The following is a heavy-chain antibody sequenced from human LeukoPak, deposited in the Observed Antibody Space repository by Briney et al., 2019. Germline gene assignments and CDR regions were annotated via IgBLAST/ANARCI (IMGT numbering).Heavy chain of an antibody. V-gene: IGHV4-34*01. CDR3: ARRSTSCYPTCFDY. D-gene: IGHD2-2*01. J-gene: IGHJ4*02. CDR2: INHNGST. Sequence: SETLSLTCAVYGGSFSGYYWSWIRQPPGKGLEWLGEINHNGSTNYNPSLKSRVTISVDTSKNQFSLKLSSVTAADTAVYYCARRSTSCYPTCFDYWGQGTLVTVSS. CDR1: GGSFSGYY.